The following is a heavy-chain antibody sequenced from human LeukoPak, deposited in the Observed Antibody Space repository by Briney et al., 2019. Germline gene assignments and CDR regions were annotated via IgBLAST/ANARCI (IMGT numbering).Heavy chain of an antibody. D-gene: IGHD3-22*01. CDR3: ARDSDYYDSSGYYGDY. J-gene: IGHJ4*02. CDR2: MNPNSGNT. Sequence: ASVKVSCKASGYTFTSYDINWVRQATGQGLEWMGWMNPNSGNTGYAQKFQGRVTITRNTSISTAYMELSSLRSEDTAVYYCARDSDYYDSSGYYGDYWGQGTLVTVSS. V-gene: IGHV1-8*03. CDR1: GYTFTSYD.